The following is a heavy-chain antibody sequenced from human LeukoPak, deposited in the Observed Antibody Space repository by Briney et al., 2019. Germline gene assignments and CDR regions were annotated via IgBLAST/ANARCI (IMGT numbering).Heavy chain of an antibody. D-gene: IGHD2-2*01. CDR1: GFTFSSYW. CDR2: INSDGSST. Sequence: PGGSLRLSCAASGFTFSSYWMPWVRQAPGKGLVWVSRINSDGSSTSYADSVKGRFTISRDSAKNTLYLQMNSLRAEDTAVYYCARGPRYCSSTSCETFDYWGQGTLVTVSS. V-gene: IGHV3-74*01. J-gene: IGHJ4*02. CDR3: ARGPRYCSSTSCETFDY.